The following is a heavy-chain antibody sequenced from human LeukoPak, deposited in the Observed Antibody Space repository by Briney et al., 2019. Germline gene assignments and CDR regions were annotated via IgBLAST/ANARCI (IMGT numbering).Heavy chain of an antibody. D-gene: IGHD3-3*01. V-gene: IGHV3-30*04. CDR3: ATGGKFDFWSGYHIDN. J-gene: IGHJ4*02. CDR1: GFTFSSNA. Sequence: GGSLRLSCEVSGFTFSSNAMHWVRQAPGKGREWVAVLSYDGRNKNFADSGKGRVTVSRDNSQHTLYLHMNRLRHADTAMYYCATGGKFDFWSGYHIDNWGQGTLVTVSS. CDR2: LSYDGRNK.